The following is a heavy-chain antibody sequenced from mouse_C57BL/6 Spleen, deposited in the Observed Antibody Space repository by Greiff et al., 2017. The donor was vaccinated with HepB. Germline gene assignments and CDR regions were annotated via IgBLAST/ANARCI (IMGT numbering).Heavy chain of an antibody. CDR3: TGYSNYVYYAMDY. D-gene: IGHD2-5*01. CDR1: GFTFSNYW. J-gene: IGHJ4*01. Sequence: VQLKESGGGLVQPGGSMKLSCVASGFTFSNYWMNWVRQSPEKGLEWVAQIRLKSDNYATHYAESVKGRFTISRDDSKSSVYLQMNNLRAEDTGIYYCTGYSNYVYYAMDYWGQGTSVTVSS. CDR2: IRLKSDNYAT. V-gene: IGHV6-3*01.